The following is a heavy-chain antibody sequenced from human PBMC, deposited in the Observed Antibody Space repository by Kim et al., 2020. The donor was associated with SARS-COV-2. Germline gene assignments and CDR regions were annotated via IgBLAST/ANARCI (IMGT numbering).Heavy chain of an antibody. V-gene: IGHV3-33*01. CDR1: GFTFSSYG. Sequence: GGSLRLSCAASGFTFSSYGMHWVRQAPGKGLEWVAVIWYDGSNKYYADSVKGRFTISRDNSKNTLYLQMNSLRAEDTAVYYCARADYDFWSGYYMGFDYWGQGTLVTVSS. CDR3: ARADYDFWSGYYMGFDY. D-gene: IGHD3-3*01. J-gene: IGHJ4*02. CDR2: IWYDGSNK.